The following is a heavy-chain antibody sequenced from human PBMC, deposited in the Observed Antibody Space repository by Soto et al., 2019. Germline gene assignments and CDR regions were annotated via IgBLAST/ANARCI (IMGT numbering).Heavy chain of an antibody. CDR3: ARDGTYYDILTGYYKNYYYYYMDV. Sequence: GGSLRLSCAASGFTFSSYGMHWVRQAPGKGLEWVAVIWYDGSNKYYADSVKGRFTISRDNSKNTLYLQMNSLRAEDTAVYYCARDGTYYDILTGYYKNYYYYYMDVWGKGTTVTVSS. V-gene: IGHV3-33*01. J-gene: IGHJ6*03. D-gene: IGHD3-9*01. CDR2: IWYDGSNK. CDR1: GFTFSSYG.